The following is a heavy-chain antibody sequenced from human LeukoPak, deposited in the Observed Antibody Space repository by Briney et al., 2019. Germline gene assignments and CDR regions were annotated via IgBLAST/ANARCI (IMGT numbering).Heavy chain of an antibody. CDR2: IIPIFGTA. V-gene: IGHV1-69*13. D-gene: IGHD2-2*01. Sequence: SVRVSCKASGGTFSSYAISWVRQAPGQGLEWMGGIIPIFGTANYAQKFQGRVTITADESTSTAYMELSSLRSEDTAVYYCARSRGSTTQYGMDVWGQGTTVTVSS. J-gene: IGHJ6*02. CDR1: GGTFSSYA. CDR3: ARSRGSTTQYGMDV.